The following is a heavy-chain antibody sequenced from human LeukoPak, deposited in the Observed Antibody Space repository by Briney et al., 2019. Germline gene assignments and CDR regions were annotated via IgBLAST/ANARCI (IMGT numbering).Heavy chain of an antibody. D-gene: IGHD4-23*01. CDR3: ARAGMTTVADWYCDL. V-gene: IGHV1-46*03. Sequence: ASVKVSCKASGYTFTSYYMHWVRQGPGQRLEWTGIINPSGGSTSYAQKVQGRVTMTRDTAPSTVYMELGSLRSEDTAVYYCARAGMTTVADWYCDLWGRSTRVSVSS. CDR1: GYTFTSYY. CDR2: INPSGGST. J-gene: IGHJ2*01.